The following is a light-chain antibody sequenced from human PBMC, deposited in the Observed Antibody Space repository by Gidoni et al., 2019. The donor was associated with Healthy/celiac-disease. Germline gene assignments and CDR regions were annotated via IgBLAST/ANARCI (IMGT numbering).Light chain of an antibody. CDR2: GAS. CDR1: QRVSSSY. J-gene: IGKJ2*01. Sequence: EIVLTQSPGTLSLSPGERDTLSCRASQRVSSSYLAWYQQKPGQAPGLLIYGASSRATGIPDRFSGSGSGTDFTLTISRLEPEDFAVYYCQQYGSSRYTFGQXTKLEIK. V-gene: IGKV3-20*01. CDR3: QQYGSSRYT.